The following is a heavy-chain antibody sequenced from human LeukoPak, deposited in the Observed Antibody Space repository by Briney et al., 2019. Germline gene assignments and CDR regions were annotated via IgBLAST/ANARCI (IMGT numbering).Heavy chain of an antibody. D-gene: IGHD3-22*01. J-gene: IGHJ4*02. Sequence: GGSLRLSCSASGFTFSTYAMYWVRQAPGKGLEYVSAISSNGGNTYYADSVKGRFTISRDNAKNSLYLQMNSLRVEDTALYYCAKGDDSSGYSPFDYWGQGTLVTVSS. CDR1: GFTFSTYA. CDR2: ISSNGGNT. V-gene: IGHV3-64*04. CDR3: AKGDDSSGYSPFDY.